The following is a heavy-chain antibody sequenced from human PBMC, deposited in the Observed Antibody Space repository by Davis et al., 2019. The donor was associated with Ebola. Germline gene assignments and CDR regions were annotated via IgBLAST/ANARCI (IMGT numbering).Heavy chain of an antibody. V-gene: IGHV4-34*01. CDR3: VSQIPAALYLGDF. D-gene: IGHD2-2*01. CDR1: GASFSGYY. Sequence: MPSETLSLTCAVYGASFSGYYWSWILQPPGKGLEWIGEINHSGSTNYNPSLKSRVTTSVDTSKNQFSLKLTSVTAADTAVYYCVSQIPAALYLGDFWGQGTLVTVSS. CDR2: INHSGST. J-gene: IGHJ4*02.